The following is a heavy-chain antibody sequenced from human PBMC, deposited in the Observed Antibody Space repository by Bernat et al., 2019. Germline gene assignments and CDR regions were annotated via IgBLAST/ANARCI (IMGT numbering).Heavy chain of an antibody. V-gene: IGHV3-30*18. CDR2: ILYDGSNK. CDR1: AFSLNNYG. CDR3: AKDPKITVTGNFDY. D-gene: IGHD6-19*01. Sequence: HVQLMESGGGVVQPGRSLRLSCAASAFSLNNYGMHWVRQAPGKGLEWVAVILYDGSNKYYADSVKGRFTISRDNSKNTLFLQMNSLRAENTAMYYCAKDPKITVTGNFDYWGQGALVTVYS. J-gene: IGHJ4*02.